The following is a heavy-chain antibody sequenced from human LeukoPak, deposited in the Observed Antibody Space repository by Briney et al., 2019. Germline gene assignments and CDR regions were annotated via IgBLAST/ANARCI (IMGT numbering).Heavy chain of an antibody. CDR1: GGSISSYY. CDR2: IYYSGST. J-gene: IGHJ6*03. CDR3: ARVPVGLTVTTVYYYYYMDV. V-gene: IGHV4-59*01. D-gene: IGHD4-17*01. Sequence: PSETLSLTCTVSGGSISSYYWSWIRQPPGKGLEWIGYIYYSGSTNYNPSLKSRVTISVDTSKNQFSLKLSSVTAADTAVYYCARVPVGLTVTTVYYYYYMDVWGKGTTVTISS.